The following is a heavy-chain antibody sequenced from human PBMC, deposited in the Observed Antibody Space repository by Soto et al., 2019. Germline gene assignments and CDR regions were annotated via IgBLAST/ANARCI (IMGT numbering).Heavy chain of an antibody. D-gene: IGHD2-2*01. CDR2: IIPIFSTA. V-gene: IGHV1-69*01. Sequence: QVQLVQSGAEVKKPGSSVKVSCKASGGTFSSYAISWVRQAPGQGLEWMGGIIPIFSTANYAQKFQGRVTITVDEATSPAYRELSSLRSEETAVSYCARVGIVVVPAAPPVHWFDPWGQGTLFTVAS. J-gene: IGHJ5*02. CDR1: GGTFSSYA. CDR3: ARVGIVVVPAAPPVHWFDP.